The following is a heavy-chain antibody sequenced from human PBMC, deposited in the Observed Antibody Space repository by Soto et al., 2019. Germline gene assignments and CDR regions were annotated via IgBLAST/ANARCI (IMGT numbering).Heavy chain of an antibody. CDR1: GYTFTSYA. J-gene: IGHJ4*02. CDR2: INAGNGNT. V-gene: IGHV1-3*01. Sequence: GASVKVSCKASGYTFTSYAMHWVRQAPGQRLEWMGWINAGNGNTKYSQKFQGRVTITRDTSASTAYMELSSLRSEDTAVYYCARGQYYYDSSGYYPGYVDFAYWGQGTPVTVSS. CDR3: ARGQYYYDSSGYYPGYVDFAY. D-gene: IGHD3-22*01.